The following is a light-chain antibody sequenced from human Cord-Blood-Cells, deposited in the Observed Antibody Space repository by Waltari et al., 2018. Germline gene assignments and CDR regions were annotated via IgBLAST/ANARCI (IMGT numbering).Light chain of an antibody. CDR2: AAS. CDR1: QSSSSY. Sequence: DILMTQSPSSLSASVGDRVTITCRASQSSSSYLYWYQQKPGNAPKRLIYAASSMQSGVPSRFSGSGSGTDFTLTISSLQPEDFATYYCQQSYSTPLTFGGGTKVEIK. V-gene: IGKV1-39*01. J-gene: IGKJ4*01. CDR3: QQSYSTPLT.